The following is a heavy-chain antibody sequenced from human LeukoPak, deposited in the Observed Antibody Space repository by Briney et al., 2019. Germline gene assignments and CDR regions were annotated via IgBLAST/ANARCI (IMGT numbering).Heavy chain of an antibody. D-gene: IGHD2-2*01. J-gene: IGHJ5*02. Sequence: SETLSLTCTVSGGSISSYYWSWIRQPPGKGLEWIGYIYYSGSTNYNPSLKSRVTISVGTSKNQFSLKLSSVTAADTAVYYCARHKREYQLLGEVRWFDPWGQGTLVTVSS. V-gene: IGHV4-59*08. CDR1: GGSISSYY. CDR2: IYYSGST. CDR3: ARHKREYQLLGEVRWFDP.